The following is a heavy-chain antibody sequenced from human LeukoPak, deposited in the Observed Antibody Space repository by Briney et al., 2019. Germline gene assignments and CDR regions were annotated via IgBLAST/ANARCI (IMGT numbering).Heavy chain of an antibody. CDR1: GYSISSGYY. CDR2: SGST. V-gene: IGHV4-38-2*02. J-gene: IGHJ4*02. Sequence: PSETLSLTCTVSGYSISSGYYWGWIRQPPGKGLEWIDSGSTYYNPSLKSRVTISVDTSKNQFSLKLSSVTAADTAVYYCASFCSGGSCSFDYWGQGTLVTVSS. CDR3: ASFCSGGSCSFDY. D-gene: IGHD2-15*01.